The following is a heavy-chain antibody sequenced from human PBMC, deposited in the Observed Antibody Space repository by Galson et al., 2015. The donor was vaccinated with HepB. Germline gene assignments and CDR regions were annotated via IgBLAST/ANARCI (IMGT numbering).Heavy chain of an antibody. CDR1: GYTFTSYG. CDR2: ISAYNGNT. D-gene: IGHD2-2*01. J-gene: IGHJ3*02. Sequence: QSGAEVKKPGASVKVSCKASGYTFTSYGISWVRQAPGQGLEWMGWISAYNGNTNYAQKLQGRVTMTTDTSTSTAYMELRSLRSDDTAVYYCARDADIVVVPAADRDAFDIWGQGTMVTVSS. V-gene: IGHV1-18*01. CDR3: ARDADIVVVPAADRDAFDI.